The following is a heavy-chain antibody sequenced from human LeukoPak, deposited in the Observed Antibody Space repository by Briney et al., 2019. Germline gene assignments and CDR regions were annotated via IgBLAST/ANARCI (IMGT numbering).Heavy chain of an antibody. V-gene: IGHV1-8*01. CDR1: GYTFTSYD. Sequence: ASVKVSCKASGYTFTSYDINWVRRATGQGLEWMGWMNPNSGNTGYAQKFQGRVTMTRNTSISTAYMELSSLRSEDTAVYYCARNKPPLYMVRGVIIYYYYMDVWGKGTTVTISS. D-gene: IGHD3-10*01. CDR3: ARNKPPLYMVRGVIIYYYYMDV. J-gene: IGHJ6*03. CDR2: MNPNSGNT.